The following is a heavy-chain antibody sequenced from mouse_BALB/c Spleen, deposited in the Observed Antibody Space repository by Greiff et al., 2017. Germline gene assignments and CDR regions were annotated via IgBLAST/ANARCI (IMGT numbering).Heavy chain of an antibody. CDR1: GFSLTSYG. V-gene: IGHV2-9*02. CDR3: ARDVDYWFAY. Sequence: QVQLQQSGPGLVAPSQSLSITCAVSGFSLTSYGVPWVRQPPGKGLEWLGVIWAGGRTNYNSALMSRLIISKNNSKSQVFLKRNSLQTDDTAMYYCARDVDYWFAYWGQGTLVTVSA. J-gene: IGHJ3*01. D-gene: IGHD2-13*01. CDR2: IWAGGRT.